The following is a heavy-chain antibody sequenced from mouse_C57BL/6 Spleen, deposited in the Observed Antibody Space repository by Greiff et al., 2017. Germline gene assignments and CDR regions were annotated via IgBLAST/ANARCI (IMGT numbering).Heavy chain of an antibody. CDR3: TRDPYYCGSSYDY. V-gene: IGHV1-15*01. CDR2: IDPETGGT. D-gene: IGHD1-1*01. Sequence: VQLQQSGAELVRPGASVTLSCKASGYTFTDYEMPWVKQTPVHGLEWIGAIDPETGGTAYNQKFKGKAILTADKSSSTAYMELRSLTSEDSAVYYCTRDPYYCGSSYDYWGQGTTLTVSS. J-gene: IGHJ2*01. CDR1: GYTFTDYE.